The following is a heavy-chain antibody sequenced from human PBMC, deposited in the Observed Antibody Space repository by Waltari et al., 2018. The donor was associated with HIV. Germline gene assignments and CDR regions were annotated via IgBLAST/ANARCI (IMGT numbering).Heavy chain of an antibody. Sequence: QLVVSGGGLVQPGRPLRLSCAAPNFILDSLDLHWVRQAPGKGLEWVSSISSNGRSIVNAYSVKGRFTISRDTARDFVELHMNSLRADDTALYYCASGDEYYGGDGVAFDIWGQGTMVTVSS. D-gene: IGHD3-10*01. CDR1: NFILDSLD. V-gene: IGHV3-9*01. CDR2: ISSNGRSI. CDR3: ASGDEYYGGDGVAFDI. J-gene: IGHJ3*02.